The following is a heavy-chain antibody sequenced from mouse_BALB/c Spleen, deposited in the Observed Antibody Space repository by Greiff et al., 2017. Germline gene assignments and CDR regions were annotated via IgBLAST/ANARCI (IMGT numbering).Heavy chain of an antibody. J-gene: IGHJ4*01. CDR1: GFTFSDYG. CDR2: ISNLAYSI. CDR3: ARDGYYAMDY. V-gene: IGHV5-15*02. Sequence: EVKLMESGGGLVQPGGSRKLSCAASGFTFSDYGMAWVRQAPGKGPEWVAFISNLAYSIYYADTVTGRFTISRENAKNTLYLEMSSLRSEDTAMYYCARDGYYAMDYWGQGTSVTVSS.